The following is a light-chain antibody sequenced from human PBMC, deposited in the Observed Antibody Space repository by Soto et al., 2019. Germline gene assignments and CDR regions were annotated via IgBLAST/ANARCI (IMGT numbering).Light chain of an antibody. CDR2: KAS. Sequence: DSPMTQAPSTLSASVGDRVTITCRASQSISSWLAWYQQKPGKAPKLLIYKASSLESGVPSRFSGSGSGTEFTLTISSLQPDDFATYYCQQYNSYPWTFGQGTKVDIK. CDR3: QQYNSYPWT. V-gene: IGKV1-5*03. CDR1: QSISSW. J-gene: IGKJ1*01.